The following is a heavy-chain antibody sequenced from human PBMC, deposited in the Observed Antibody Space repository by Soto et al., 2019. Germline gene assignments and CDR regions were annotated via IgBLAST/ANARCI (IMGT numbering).Heavy chain of an antibody. Sequence: SETLSLTCTVSGGSISSSSYYWGWIRKPPGKGLEWIGSIYYSGNTYYNPSLKSRVTISVDTSKNQFSLKLSSVTAADTAVYYCARRSGWDYYYYYGMDVWGQGTTVTVSS. D-gene: IGHD6-19*01. CDR3: ARRSGWDYYYYYGMDV. CDR1: GGSISSSSYY. V-gene: IGHV4-39*01. J-gene: IGHJ6*02. CDR2: IYYSGNT.